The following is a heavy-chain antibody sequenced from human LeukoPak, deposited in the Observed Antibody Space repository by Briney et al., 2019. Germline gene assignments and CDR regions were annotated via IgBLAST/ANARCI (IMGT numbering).Heavy chain of an antibody. V-gene: IGHV4-59*01. CDR1: GGSISSFY. Sequence: PSETLSLTCTVSGGSISSFYWTWIRQPPGRGLEWIGYIYYSGSTNYNPSLKSRVTISVDTSMNQFSLKLSSVTAADTAVYYCAREKGNSYGYDYWGQGTLVTVSS. CDR2: IYYSGST. J-gene: IGHJ4*02. D-gene: IGHD5-18*01. CDR3: AREKGNSYGYDY.